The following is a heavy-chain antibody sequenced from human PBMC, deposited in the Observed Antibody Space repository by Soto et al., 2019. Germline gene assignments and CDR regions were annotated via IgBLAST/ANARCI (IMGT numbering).Heavy chain of an antibody. CDR2: ITTYNGNT. CDR3: ARVFPFHYYGSGSYEYYGMDV. D-gene: IGHD3-10*01. CDR1: GSTFTSYG. J-gene: IGHJ6*02. Sequence: AAVKVSCKASGSTFTSYGISGVERAPVQGREGRGSITTYNGNTNNAQKLQGRVTMTTDTSTSTAYMELRSLRSDDTAVYYCARVFPFHYYGSGSYEYYGMDVWGQGTTVTVSS. V-gene: IGHV1-18*01.